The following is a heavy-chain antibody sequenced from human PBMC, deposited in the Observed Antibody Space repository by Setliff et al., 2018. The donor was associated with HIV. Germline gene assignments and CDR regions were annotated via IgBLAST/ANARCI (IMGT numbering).Heavy chain of an antibody. V-gene: IGHV4-38-2*01. CDR1: GYSVSSGYY. J-gene: IGHJ3*02. CDR2: IYYSGST. D-gene: IGHD5-12*01. Sequence: ETLSLTCAVSGYSVSSGYYWGWIRQPPGKGLEWIASIYYSGSTYYAPSLKSRVTISVDTSKNQFSLKLTSATAADTAVYFCARVVPREVAPGGFDIWGQGTMVTVSS. CDR3: ARVVPREVAPGGFDI.